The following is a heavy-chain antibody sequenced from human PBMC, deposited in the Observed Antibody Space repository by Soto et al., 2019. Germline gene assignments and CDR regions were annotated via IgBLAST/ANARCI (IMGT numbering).Heavy chain of an antibody. D-gene: IGHD5-18*01. V-gene: IGHV3-23*01. CDR1: GFTFSSYA. J-gene: IGHJ4*02. Sequence: EGSLRLSCVISGFTFSSYAMSWVRQAPGKGLEWVSAISGTGRNTFYADSVKGRLTDSRDNAKNTLDLQMSSLRAEDTAVYYCAREYRRRYSYGSDYWGKGTLVTVSS. CDR3: AREYRRRYSYGSDY. CDR2: ISGTGRNT.